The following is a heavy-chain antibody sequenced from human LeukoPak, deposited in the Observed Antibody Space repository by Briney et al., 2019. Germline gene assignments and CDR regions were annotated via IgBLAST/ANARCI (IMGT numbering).Heavy chain of an antibody. CDR1: GFIVSSNE. CDR3: ARELYELWAFDI. V-gene: IGHV3-66*01. D-gene: IGHD3-10*01. CDR2: IYSGGST. Sequence: GGSLRLSCAASGFIVSSNEMSWVRQAPGKGLEWVSVIYSGGSTYYADSVKGRFTISRDNSKNTLYLQMNSLRAEDTAVYYCARELYELWAFDIWGQGTMVTVSS. J-gene: IGHJ3*02.